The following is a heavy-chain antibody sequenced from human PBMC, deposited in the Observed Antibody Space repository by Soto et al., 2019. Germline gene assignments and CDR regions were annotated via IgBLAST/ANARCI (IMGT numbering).Heavy chain of an antibody. CDR3: ACAKDRWGVGGAALGLNDAFDI. V-gene: IGHV3-23*01. Sequence: EVQLLESGGGLVQPGGSLRLSCAASGFTFSSYAMSWVRQAPGKGLEWVSAISGSGGSTYYADSVKGRFTISRDNSKNTLYLQMNSLRAEDTAVYYCACAKDRWGVGGAALGLNDAFDIWGQGTMVTVSS. CDR2: ISGSGGST. CDR1: GFTFSSYA. J-gene: IGHJ3*02. D-gene: IGHD3-16*01.